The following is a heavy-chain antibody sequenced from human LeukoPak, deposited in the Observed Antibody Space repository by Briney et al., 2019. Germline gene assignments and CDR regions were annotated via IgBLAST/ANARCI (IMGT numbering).Heavy chain of an antibody. V-gene: IGHV4-34*01. D-gene: IGHD5-18*01. CDR2: INHSGST. CDR1: GGSFSGYY. Sequence: PSETLSLTCAVYGGSFSGYYWSWIRQPPGKGLEWIGEINHSGSTNYNPSLKSRVTISVDTSKNQFSLKLSSVTAGDTAVYYCASSPVDTAMGVDYWGQGTLVTVSS. J-gene: IGHJ4*02. CDR3: ASSPVDTAMGVDY.